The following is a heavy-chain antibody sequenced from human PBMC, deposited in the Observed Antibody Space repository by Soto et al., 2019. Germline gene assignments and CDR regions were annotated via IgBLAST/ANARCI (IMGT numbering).Heavy chain of an antibody. V-gene: IGHV4-38-2*02. D-gene: IGHD6-19*01. CDR1: SSPINSRYY. CDR3: ARNPSGRNFDY. CDR2: IYHSGST. J-gene: IGHJ4*02. Sequence: PSETLSLTCTVSSSPINSRYYWGWIRQTPGKGLEWVASIYHSGSTHYNPSLKSRATISVDTSNNQFSLRLSSVTAADTAIYYCARNPSGRNFDYWGQGTRVTVSS.